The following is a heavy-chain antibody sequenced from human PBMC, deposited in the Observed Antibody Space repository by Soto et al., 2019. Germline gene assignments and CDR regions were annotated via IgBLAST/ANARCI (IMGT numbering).Heavy chain of an antibody. V-gene: IGHV3-15*01. J-gene: IGHJ4*02. CDR1: GFTFSNAW. CDR3: TTVTTPGG. CDR2: IQSKTDGGTT. D-gene: IGHD4-4*01. Sequence: EVQLVESGGGLVKPGGSLRLSCAASGFTFSNAWMNWVRQSPGKGLEWVGRIQSKTDGGTTDYAAPVKGRFTISRDDSENTLYLQMNSLKTEDTAVYYCTTVTTPGGWGQGTLVTVSP.